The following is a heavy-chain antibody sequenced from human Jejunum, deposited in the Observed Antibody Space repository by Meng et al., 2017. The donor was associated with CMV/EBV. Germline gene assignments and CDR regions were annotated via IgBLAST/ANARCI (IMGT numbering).Heavy chain of an antibody. V-gene: IGHV1-8*02. J-gene: IGHJ4*02. CDR3: ARLSSYSSAYGY. CDR2: MSPNSDNT. Sequence: ASGYGFPTYDINWVRQAPGQGLEWMGWMSPNSDNTGYAQRFQGRVTFTRNSSITTAYMELSSLTYEDTAVYYCARLSSYSSAYGYWGQGTLVTVSS. D-gene: IGHD5-18*01. CDR1: GYGFPTYD.